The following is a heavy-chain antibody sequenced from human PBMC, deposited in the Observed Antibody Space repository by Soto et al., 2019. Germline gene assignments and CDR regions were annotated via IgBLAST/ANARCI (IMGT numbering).Heavy chain of an antibody. J-gene: IGHJ6*02. V-gene: IGHV1-46*01. CDR3: ARSDLNYGMDV. Sequence: SVKVSCNASGYTFTCYYMHWVRQAPGQGLEWMGIINPRGGSTSDAQKFQGRVIMTMDTSTSTVYMELSSLRSEDTAVYYCARSDLNYGMDVRGQGTTVTVSS. CDR2: INPRGGST. CDR1: GYTFTCYY.